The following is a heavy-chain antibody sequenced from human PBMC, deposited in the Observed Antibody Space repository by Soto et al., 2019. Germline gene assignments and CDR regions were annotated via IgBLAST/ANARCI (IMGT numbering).Heavy chain of an antibody. CDR3: ARQYISGYPSGLDV. CDR1: GGSISSYY. V-gene: IGHV4-59*01. D-gene: IGHD3-22*01. CDR2: IDYSGST. Sequence: QVQLQESGPGLVKPSETLSLTCTVSGGSISSYYWSWIRQPPGKGLECIGYIDYSGSTNYNPSLKSRVTISVDTSKNRFSLKLSSVTAADTAVYYCARQYISGYPSGLDVWGQGTTVTVSS. J-gene: IGHJ6*02.